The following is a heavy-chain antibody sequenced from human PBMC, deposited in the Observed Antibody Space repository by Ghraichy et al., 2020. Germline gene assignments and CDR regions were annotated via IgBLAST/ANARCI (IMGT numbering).Heavy chain of an antibody. CDR2: IGTADDP. Sequence: GGSLRLSCAASGFTLSTYDMHWVRQATGKGLEWVSAIGTADDPYYSDSVKGRFTISRENVKNSVYLQMNSLRAGDTAVYYCARGSYCSSPDCYIGAFDIWGQGTMVTVSS. J-gene: IGHJ3*02. CDR3: ARGSYCSSPDCYIGAFDI. CDR1: GFTLSTYD. D-gene: IGHD2-2*02. V-gene: IGHV3-13*05.